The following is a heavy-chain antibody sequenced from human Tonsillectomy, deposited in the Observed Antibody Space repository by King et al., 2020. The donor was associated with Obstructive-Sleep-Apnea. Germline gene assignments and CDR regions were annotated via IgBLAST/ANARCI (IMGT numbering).Heavy chain of an antibody. Sequence: PLQESGPGLVKPSDTLSLTCAVSGYSISTSSWWGWIRQPPGKGLEWIGYIYYTGSTYYNPSLKSRVSMSVDTSKNQFTLKLSSVTAVDTAVYYCARRFYSGDFDAFDIWGQGTMVTVSS. V-gene: IGHV4-28*01. J-gene: IGHJ3*02. CDR3: ARRFYSGDFDAFDI. D-gene: IGHD1-26*01. CDR2: IYYTGST. CDR1: GYSISTSSW.